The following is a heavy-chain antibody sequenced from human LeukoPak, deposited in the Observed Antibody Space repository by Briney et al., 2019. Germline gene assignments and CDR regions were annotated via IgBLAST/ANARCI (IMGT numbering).Heavy chain of an antibody. V-gene: IGHV1-69*04. CDR2: IIPIFGIA. Sequence: ASVKVSCKASGGTFSSYAISWVRQAPGQGLEWMGRIIPIFGIANYAQRFQGRVTITADKSTSTAYMELSSLRSEDTAVYYCARAGYDSSGYYWDNWFDPWGQGALVTVSS. CDR3: ARAGYDSSGYYWDNWFDP. CDR1: GGTFSSYA. D-gene: IGHD3-22*01. J-gene: IGHJ5*02.